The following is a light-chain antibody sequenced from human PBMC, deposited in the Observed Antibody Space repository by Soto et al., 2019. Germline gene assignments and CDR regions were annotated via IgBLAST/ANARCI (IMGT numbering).Light chain of an antibody. CDR1: QSVSSY. J-gene: IGKJ2*01. CDR2: GAS. V-gene: IGKV3-15*01. CDR3: QQYNTWPPKYT. Sequence: EIVMTQSPATLSVSPGGRATLSCRASQSVSSYLAWYQQRPGQPPRFLIYGASTRATGIPARFSGSGSGTEFSLTISSLQSEDFAVYYCQQYNTWPPKYTFGQGTKLEIK.